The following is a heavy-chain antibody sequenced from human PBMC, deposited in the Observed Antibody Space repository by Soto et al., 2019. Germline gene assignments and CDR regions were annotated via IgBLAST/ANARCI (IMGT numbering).Heavy chain of an antibody. V-gene: IGHV3-48*02. J-gene: IGHJ5*02. D-gene: IGHD5-18*01. CDR2: ISSSSSTI. Sequence: EVQLVASGGGLVQPGGSLRLSCAASGFTFSSYSMNWVRQAPGKGLEWVSYISSSSSTIYYADSVKGRFTISRDNAKNSLYLQMNSLRDEATAVYYCAREGDSYGGYNWFDHWGQGTLVTVSS. CDR1: GFTFSSYS. CDR3: AREGDSYGGYNWFDH.